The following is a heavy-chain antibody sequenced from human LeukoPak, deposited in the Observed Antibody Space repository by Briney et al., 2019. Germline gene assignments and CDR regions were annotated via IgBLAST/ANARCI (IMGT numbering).Heavy chain of an antibody. CDR2: INREGSER. D-gene: IGHD6-19*01. CDR1: EFEPTYFG. CDR3: ATFVGTVSGTYTVPGGLLV. J-gene: IGHJ6*04. V-gene: IGHV3-7*01. Sequence: GGSLRLSCVALEFEPTYFGITWSRGAPGKGLSGVPTINREGSERFYLDSVRGRFTISRDNAKNSLYLQMNSLRAEDTAVYYCATFVGTVSGTYTVPGGLLVWGKGTTVSVPS.